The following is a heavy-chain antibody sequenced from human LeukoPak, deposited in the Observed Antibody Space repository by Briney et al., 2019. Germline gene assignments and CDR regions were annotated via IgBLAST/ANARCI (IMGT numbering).Heavy chain of an antibody. CDR1: GFTFSSYW. CDR3: ARGITSGPRRYDVRNFDY. CDR2: IKQDGSEK. Sequence: GGFLRLSCAASGFTFSSYWMSWVRQAPGKGLEWVANIKQDGSEKYYVDSVRGRFTISRDNAKNSLYLQMSSLRVEDTAVYYCARGITSGPRRYDVRNFDYWGQGTPVTVSS. D-gene: IGHD5-12*01. J-gene: IGHJ4*02. V-gene: IGHV3-7*01.